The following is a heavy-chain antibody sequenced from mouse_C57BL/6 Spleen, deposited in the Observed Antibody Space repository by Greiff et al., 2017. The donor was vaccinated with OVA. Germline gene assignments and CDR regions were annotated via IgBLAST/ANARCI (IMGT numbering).Heavy chain of an antibody. CDR2: INPSTGGT. Sequence: VHVKQSGPELVKPGASVKISCKASGYSFTGYYMNWVKQSPEKSLEWIGEINPSTGGTTYNQKFKAKATLTVDKSSSTAYMQLKSLTSEDSAVDYYARAGDWYFDVWGTGTTVTVSS. J-gene: IGHJ1*03. CDR1: GYSFTGYY. V-gene: IGHV1-42*01. CDR3: ARAGDWYFDV.